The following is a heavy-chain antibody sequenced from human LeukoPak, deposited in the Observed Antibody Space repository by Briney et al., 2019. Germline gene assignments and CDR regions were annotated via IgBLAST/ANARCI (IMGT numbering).Heavy chain of an antibody. CDR2: IPYDVSDK. Sequence: GGSLRLSCAASGFTFTSYGMHWVRQAPGKGLEWVAVIPYDVSDKYYVDSVKGRFTISRDTSKNTLYLQMNSLRAEDTAVYYCAKDRGSGYNWNDVLDYWGQGTLVTVSS. V-gene: IGHV3-30*18. CDR1: GFTFTSYG. CDR3: AKDRGSGYNWNDVLDY. D-gene: IGHD1-20*01. J-gene: IGHJ4*02.